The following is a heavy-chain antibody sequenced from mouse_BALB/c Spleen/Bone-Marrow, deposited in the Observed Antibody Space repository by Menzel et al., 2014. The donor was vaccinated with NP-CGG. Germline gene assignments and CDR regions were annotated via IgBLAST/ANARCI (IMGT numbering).Heavy chain of an antibody. CDR2: INPGSGGA. Sequence: QVQLQQPGAELVRLGTSVQVSCKASGYAFTNYWIEWIKQRPGQGLEWIGVINPGSGGANYNEKFKGKATLTADKSSSTAYIQFSSLTSDDSAVYFCARELGRRAMDYWGQGTSVTVSS. CDR1: GYAFTNYW. D-gene: IGHD4-1*01. CDR3: ARELGRRAMDY. J-gene: IGHJ4*01. V-gene: IGHV1-54*01.